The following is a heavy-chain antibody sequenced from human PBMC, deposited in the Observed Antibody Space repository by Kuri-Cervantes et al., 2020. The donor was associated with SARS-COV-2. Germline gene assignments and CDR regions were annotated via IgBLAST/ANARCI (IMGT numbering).Heavy chain of an antibody. Sequence: GESLKISCAASGFTFSRDAMNWVRQAPGRGLEWVSAISGSGGSTYYADSVKGRFTISRDYSKNTLYLQMSTLRAEDTAVYYCAKLYDSSGFYSGWKHFDLWGRGTLVTVSS. J-gene: IGHJ2*01. CDR3: AKLYDSSGFYSGWKHFDL. CDR2: ISGSGGST. D-gene: IGHD3-22*01. CDR1: GFTFSRDA. V-gene: IGHV3-23*01.